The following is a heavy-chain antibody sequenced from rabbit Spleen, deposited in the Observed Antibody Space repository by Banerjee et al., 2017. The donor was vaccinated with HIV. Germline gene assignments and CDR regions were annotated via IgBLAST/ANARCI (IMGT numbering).Heavy chain of an antibody. V-gene: IGHV1S40*01. CDR1: GVSFSSNHY. CDR2: IEGGSSAFS. CDR3: ARDTSSSFSSYGMDL. J-gene: IGHJ6*01. Sequence: QQLEESGGGLVQPGASLTLTCTASGVSFSSNHYMCWVRQAPGKGLEWIACIEGGSSAFSYFASWAKGRFTISKTSSTTVTLQMTSLTAADTATYFCARDTSSSFSSYGMDLWGPGTLVTVS. D-gene: IGHD1-1*01.